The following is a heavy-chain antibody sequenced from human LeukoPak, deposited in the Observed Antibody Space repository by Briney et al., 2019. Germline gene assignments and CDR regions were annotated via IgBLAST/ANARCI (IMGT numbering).Heavy chain of an antibody. Sequence: PSETLSLTCTVSGGSISSGGYYWSWIRQHPGKGLEWIGYNYYSGSTYYNPSLKSRVTISVDTSKNQFSLKLSSVTAADTAVYYCARDRGPYSGYDSYYFDYWGQGTLVTVSS. CDR1: GGSISSGGYY. V-gene: IGHV4-31*03. J-gene: IGHJ4*02. CDR3: ARDRGPYSGYDSYYFDY. D-gene: IGHD5-12*01. CDR2: NYYSGST.